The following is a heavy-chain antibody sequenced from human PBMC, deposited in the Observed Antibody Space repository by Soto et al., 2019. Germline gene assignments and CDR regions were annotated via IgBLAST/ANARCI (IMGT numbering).Heavy chain of an antibody. V-gene: IGHV4-39*01. CDR2: AAYSGGT. CDR1: GGSIANNNYF. Sequence: SETLSLTCTVSGGSIANNNYFWGWVRQPPGKGLEWIGSAAYSGGTYKNPSLKSRVTVSVDTSKNQFSLKLTSVTAADTAVYYCAKVVVGATSHSDFDSWGQGTLVTVCS. J-gene: IGHJ4*02. CDR3: AKVVVGATSHSDFDS. D-gene: IGHD2-15*01.